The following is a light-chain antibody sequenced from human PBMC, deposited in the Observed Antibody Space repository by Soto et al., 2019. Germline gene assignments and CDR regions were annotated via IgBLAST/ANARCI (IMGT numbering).Light chain of an antibody. V-gene: IGKV3-20*01. CDR1: HSVNSNY. Sequence: EIVLTQSPGTLSLAPGERATLSCRDSHSVNSNYLAWYQQKPGQAPRLLIYGASSRATGIPDRFSGNGSGTDFTLTISRLEPEDFAVYYCQQYGSSPKTFGQGTKVDIK. CDR2: GAS. J-gene: IGKJ1*01. CDR3: QQYGSSPKT.